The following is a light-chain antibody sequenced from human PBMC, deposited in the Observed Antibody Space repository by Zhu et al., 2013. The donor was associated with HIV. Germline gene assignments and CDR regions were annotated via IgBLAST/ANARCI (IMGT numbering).Light chain of an antibody. J-gene: IGKJ2*01. CDR2: GAS. V-gene: IGKV3-20*01. Sequence: DIVLTQSPGTLSLSPGESATLSCRTSQSVGSTFLAWYQQKPGQAPRLLIYGASTRATGIPEKFSGSGSGTDFSLAINRLEPEDFAVYYCQQYGGSPYTFGQGTKL. CDR3: QQYGGSPYT. CDR1: QSVGSTF.